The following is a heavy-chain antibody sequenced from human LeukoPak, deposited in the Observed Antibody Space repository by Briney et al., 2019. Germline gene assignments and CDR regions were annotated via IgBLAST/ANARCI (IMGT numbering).Heavy chain of an antibody. CDR2: INPSGGST. CDR1: GYTFTSYY. Sequence: ASVKVSCKASGYTFTSYYMHWVRQAPGQGLEWMGIINPSGGSTSYAQKFQGRVTMTRDASTSTVYMELSSLRSEDTAVYYCASSSSGLLDYYYYMDVWGKGTTVTISS. J-gene: IGHJ6*03. V-gene: IGHV1-46*01. CDR3: ASSSSGLLDYYYYMDV. D-gene: IGHD6-19*01.